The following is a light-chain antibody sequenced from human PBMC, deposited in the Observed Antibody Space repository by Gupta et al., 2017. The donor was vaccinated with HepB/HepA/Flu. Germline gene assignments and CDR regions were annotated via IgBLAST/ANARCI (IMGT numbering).Light chain of an antibody. Sequence: QLVLTHSPSAPASLGASVKLTCTLSNGTSNYAIAWHQQQPKKGPRYLMKVNSDGRHSKGDGIPDRFSGSSSGAERYLTISSLQSEDEADYYCQTWDTGIPHVVFGGGTNLTVL. CDR3: QTWDTGIPHVV. CDR1: NGTSNYA. V-gene: IGLV4-69*01. J-gene: IGLJ2*01. CDR2: VNSDGRH.